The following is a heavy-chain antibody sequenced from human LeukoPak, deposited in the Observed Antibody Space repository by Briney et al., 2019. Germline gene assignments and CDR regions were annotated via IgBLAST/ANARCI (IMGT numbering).Heavy chain of an antibody. CDR1: GFSFSSYA. V-gene: IGHV3-30*04. CDR2: ISYHGSNN. Sequence: GGSLRLSCATSGFSFSSYAMSWVRQAPGKGLEWVAIISYHGSNNYYADSVKGRFTISRDNSKNTVFLQMNSLRVEDTAVYYCARDFAPYSSGTLIDFWGQGTLVIVSS. D-gene: IGHD3-10*01. CDR3: ARDFAPYSSGTLIDF. J-gene: IGHJ4*02.